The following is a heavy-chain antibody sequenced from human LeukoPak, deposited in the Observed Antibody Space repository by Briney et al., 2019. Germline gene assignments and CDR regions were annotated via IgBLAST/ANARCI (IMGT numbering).Heavy chain of an antibody. V-gene: IGHV4-34*01. CDR3: ARDTGSSGWYGGMIDY. Sequence: ASETLSLTCAIYGESFSGYYWNWLRQPPGKGLEWIGEINHSGSTNYNASLKSRVTISIDTSKNQFSLKLSSVTAADTAVYYCARDTGSSGWYGGMIDYWGQGTLVTVSS. CDR2: INHSGST. CDR1: GESFSGYY. J-gene: IGHJ4*02. D-gene: IGHD6-19*01.